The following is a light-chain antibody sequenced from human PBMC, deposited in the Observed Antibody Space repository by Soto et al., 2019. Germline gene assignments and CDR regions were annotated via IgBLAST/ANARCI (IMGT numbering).Light chain of an antibody. J-gene: IGKJ2*01. CDR2: AAS. CDR3: QQSYTTPHT. Sequence: DIQMTQSPSPLSASVGDRVTITCRASESISNNLSWYQQKSGKVPKVLIFAASSLQSGVPSRFSGTGDGTDFTLTISSLQPEDFATYYCQQSYTTPHTFSQGTTLEIK. V-gene: IGKV1-39*01. CDR1: ESISNN.